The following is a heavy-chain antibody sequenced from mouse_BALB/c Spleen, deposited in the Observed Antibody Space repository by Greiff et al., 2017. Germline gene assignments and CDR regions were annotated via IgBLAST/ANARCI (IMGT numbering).Heavy chain of an antibody. Sequence: VQLKESGGDLVKPGGSLKLSCAASGFTFSSYGMSWVRQTPDKRLEWVATISSGGSYTYYPDSVKGRFTISRDNAKNTLYLQMSSLKSEDTAMYYCARRTDDYDDYAMDYWGQGTSVTVSS. V-gene: IGHV5-6*01. CDR2: ISSGGSYT. CDR3: ARRTDDYDDYAMDY. D-gene: IGHD2-4*01. J-gene: IGHJ4*01. CDR1: GFTFSSYG.